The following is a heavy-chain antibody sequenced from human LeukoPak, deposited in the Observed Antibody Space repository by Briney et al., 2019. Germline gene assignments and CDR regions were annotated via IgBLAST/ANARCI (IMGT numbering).Heavy chain of an antibody. CDR2: IYYSGST. CDR3: AQITMVRGVIITFDY. V-gene: IGHV4-59*08. J-gene: IGHJ4*02. CDR1: GGSISSYY. Sequence: SETLSLTCTVSGGSISSYYWSWIRQPPGKGLEWIGYIYYSGSTNYNPSLKSRVTISVDTSKNQFSLKLSSVTAADTAVYYCAQITMVRGVIITFDYWGQGTLVTVSS. D-gene: IGHD3-10*01.